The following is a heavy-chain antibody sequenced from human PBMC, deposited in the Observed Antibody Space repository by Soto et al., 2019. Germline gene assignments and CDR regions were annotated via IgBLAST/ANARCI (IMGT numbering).Heavy chain of an antibody. J-gene: IGHJ3*01. D-gene: IGHD2-15*01. CDR1: GFNFSSYT. CDR2: ISSGNRYI. Sequence: PGGSLRLSCAASGFNFSSYTMNWVRQAPGKGLEWVSSISSGNRYIYYADSVRGRLIISRDDATNSLYLQMTSLRAEDTAVYYCARDRCRSASCYQTYASDLWGQGTMVTVSS. CDR3: ARDRCRSASCYQTYASDL. V-gene: IGHV3-21*01.